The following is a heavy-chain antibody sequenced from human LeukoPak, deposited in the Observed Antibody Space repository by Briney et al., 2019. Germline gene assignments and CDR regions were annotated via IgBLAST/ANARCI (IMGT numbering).Heavy chain of an antibody. CDR1: GYTFTNYA. CDR3: ARDPMGYCSSTSCYPSAFDI. V-gene: IGHV7-4-1*02. D-gene: IGHD2-2*01. CDR2: INTNTGNP. Sequence: EASVTVSCTASGYTFTNYAMNWVRQAPGQGLEWMGWINTNTGNPTYAQDFTGRFVFSSDTSVSTAYLQISSLKADDTAVYYCARDPMGYCSSTSCYPSAFDIWGQGTMVTVSS. J-gene: IGHJ3*02.